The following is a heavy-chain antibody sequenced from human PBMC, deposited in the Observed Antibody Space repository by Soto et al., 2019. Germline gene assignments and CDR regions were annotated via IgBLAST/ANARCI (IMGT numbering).Heavy chain of an antibody. D-gene: IGHD5-18*01. V-gene: IGHV3-30-3*01. CDR2: ISSDGSNE. CDR3: ATSLGGYRYGMDV. J-gene: IGHJ6*02. Sequence: GGSLRLSCAASGFTFSTYVIHWVRQAPGKGLDWVAVISSDGSNEDYADSVKGRLTISRDTSKNTVYLQMNSLRGDDTAVYYCATSLGGYRYGMDVWGQGTTVTVSS. CDR1: GFTFSTYV.